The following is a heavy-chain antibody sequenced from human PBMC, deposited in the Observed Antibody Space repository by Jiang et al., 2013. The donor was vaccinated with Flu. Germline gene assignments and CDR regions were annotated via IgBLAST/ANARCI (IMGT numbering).Heavy chain of an antibody. J-gene: IGHJ4*02. V-gene: IGHV2-5*02. CDR3: AHRLFASSSSAYFDH. D-gene: IGHD6-6*01. CDR1: GFSLSTPGVG. CDR2: IFWDDDY. Sequence: KPTQTLTLTCTFSGFSLSTPGVGVGWIRQPPGKALEWLALIFWDDDYRCRPSLNSRLTITKDTSKNQVVLTMTNMDPVDTATYYCAHRLFASSSSAYFDHWGQGILVTVSS.